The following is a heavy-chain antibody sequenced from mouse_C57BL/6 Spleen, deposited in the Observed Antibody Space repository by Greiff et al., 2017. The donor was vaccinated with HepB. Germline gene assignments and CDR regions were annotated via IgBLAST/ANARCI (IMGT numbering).Heavy chain of an antibody. J-gene: IGHJ1*03. Sequence: QVQLKQPGTELVKPGASVKLSCKASGYTFTSYWMHWVKQRPGQGLEWIGNINPSNGGTNYNEKFKSKATLTVDKSSSTAYMQLSSLTSEDSAVYYCARYYGSSYGWYFDVWGTGTTVTVSS. CDR2: INPSNGGT. D-gene: IGHD1-1*01. V-gene: IGHV1-53*01. CDR1: GYTFTSYW. CDR3: ARYYGSSYGWYFDV.